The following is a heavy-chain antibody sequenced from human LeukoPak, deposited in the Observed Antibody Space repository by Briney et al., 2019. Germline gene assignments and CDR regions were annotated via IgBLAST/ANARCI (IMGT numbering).Heavy chain of an antibody. CDR1: GFTFNTYS. Sequence: GGSLRLSCAASGFTFNTYSMNWVRQAPGKGLEWVSYISSSGSTIYYADSVKGRFTIARDNSKNTLFLQMNSLRGEDTAVYYCAKEGRRYFDYWGQGNLVTVST. CDR3: AKEGRRYFDY. CDR2: ISSSGSTI. J-gene: IGHJ4*02. V-gene: IGHV3-48*01.